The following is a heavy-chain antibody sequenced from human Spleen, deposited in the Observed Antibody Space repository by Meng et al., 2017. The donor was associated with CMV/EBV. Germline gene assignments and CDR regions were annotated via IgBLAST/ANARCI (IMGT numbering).Heavy chain of an antibody. CDR3: LGSSGDY. Sequence: LSCAASGFTFSTAWMSWVRQAPGRGLEWVGRIKSKTDGGTTDYAAPVKGRFTISRDDSKNTLYLQMNSLKTEDTAVYYCLGSSGDYWGQGTLVTVSS. D-gene: IGHD3-22*01. J-gene: IGHJ4*02. CDR1: GFTFSTAW. V-gene: IGHV3-15*01. CDR2: IKSKTDGGTT.